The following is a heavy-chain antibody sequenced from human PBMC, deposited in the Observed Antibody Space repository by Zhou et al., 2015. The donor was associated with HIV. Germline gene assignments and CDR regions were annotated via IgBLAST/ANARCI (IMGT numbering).Heavy chain of an antibody. J-gene: IGHJ4*02. CDR1: GGTFSSYA. V-gene: IGHV1-69*01. CDR2: IIPIFGTA. Sequence: QVQLVQSGAEVKKPGSSVKVSCKASGGTFSSYAISWVRQAPGQGLEWMGGIIPIFGTANYAQKFQGRVTITADESTSTAYMELSSLRSEDTAVYYCARDSHRPGYCSGGSCLDYWGQGTLVTVSS. D-gene: IGHD2-15*01. CDR3: ARDSHRPGYCSGGSCLDY.